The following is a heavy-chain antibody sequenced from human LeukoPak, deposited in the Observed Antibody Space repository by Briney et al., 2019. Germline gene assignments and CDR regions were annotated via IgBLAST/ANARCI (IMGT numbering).Heavy chain of an antibody. D-gene: IGHD3-10*01. Sequence: SETLSLTCTVSGGSISSGGYYWSWIRQPPGKGLEWIGYIYYSGSTYYNPSLKSRVTISVDTSKNQFSLKLSSVTAADTAVYYCAREEVMVRGITGWGQGTLVTVSS. V-gene: IGHV4-30-4*08. CDR3: AREEVMVRGITG. J-gene: IGHJ4*02. CDR1: GGSISSGGYY. CDR2: IYYSGST.